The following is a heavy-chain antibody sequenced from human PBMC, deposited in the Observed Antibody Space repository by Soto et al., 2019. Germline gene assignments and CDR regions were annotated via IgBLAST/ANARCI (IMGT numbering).Heavy chain of an antibody. D-gene: IGHD4-17*01. CDR2: IYYSGST. V-gene: IGHV4-31*03. Sequence: QVRLEESGPGLVKPSETLSLICSVSGGSVNNANYLWNWIRHHPENGLEWIGYIYYSGSTRYNPSFKTRATLSIDTSKNQCSLRLNSVTVADTAVYFCARDADYGGSRGGMDVWGRGTTVTVSS. J-gene: IGHJ6*02. CDR1: GGSVNNANYL. CDR3: ARDADYGGSRGGMDV.